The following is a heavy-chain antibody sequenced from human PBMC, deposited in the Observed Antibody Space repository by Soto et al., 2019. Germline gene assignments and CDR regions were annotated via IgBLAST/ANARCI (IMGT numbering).Heavy chain of an antibody. V-gene: IGHV4-59*01. Sequence: SETLSLTCNVSGGSISSYYWSWIRQPPGQGLEWIGYIYYSGSTNYTPSPKSRVTISVDTSKNQFSLKLSSVTAADTAVYYCARETTPDYGDYFYYYMDVWGKGTTVTVSS. CDR1: GGSISSYY. D-gene: IGHD4-17*01. J-gene: IGHJ6*03. CDR2: IYYSGST. CDR3: ARETTPDYGDYFYYYMDV.